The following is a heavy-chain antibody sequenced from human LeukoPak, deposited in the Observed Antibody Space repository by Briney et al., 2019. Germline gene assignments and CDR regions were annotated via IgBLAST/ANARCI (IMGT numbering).Heavy chain of an antibody. V-gene: IGHV7-4-1*02. Sequence: GASVTVSCKASGYTFTSYAMNWVRQAPGQGLEWVGWINTNTGNPTYAQGFTGRIVFSLDTSVSTAYLQISSLKAEDSAVYYCAKNGLGAVVKTDWGQGTLVTVSS. D-gene: IGHD3-22*01. CDR3: AKNGLGAVVKTD. CDR2: INTNTGNP. CDR1: GYTFTSYA. J-gene: IGHJ4*02.